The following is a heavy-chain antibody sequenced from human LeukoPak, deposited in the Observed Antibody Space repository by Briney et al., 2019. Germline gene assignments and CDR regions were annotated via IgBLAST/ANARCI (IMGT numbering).Heavy chain of an antibody. CDR2: IIPILGIA. D-gene: IGHD3-16*01. V-gene: IGHV1-69*02. CDR1: GGTFSSYT. J-gene: IGHJ4*02. Sequence: PVKVSCKASGGTFSSYTISWVRQAPGQGLEWMGRIIPILGIANYAQKFQGRVTITADKSTSTAYMELSSLRSEDTAVYYCAGALRFPPPGFDFWGQGTLVTVSS. CDR3: AGALRFPPPGFDF.